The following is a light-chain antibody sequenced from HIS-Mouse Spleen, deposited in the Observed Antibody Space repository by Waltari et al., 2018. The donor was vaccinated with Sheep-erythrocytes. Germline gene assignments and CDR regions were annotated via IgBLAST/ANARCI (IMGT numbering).Light chain of an antibody. CDR1: SSNIGSNT. CDR3: AAWDDSLNGYV. V-gene: IGLV1-44*01. Sequence: QSVLTQPPSASGTPGQRVTVSCSGSSSNIGSNTVNWYQQLPRTAPKLLIYSNNQRPSGVAERFSGSKSGTSASLAISGFQSEDEADYYCAAWDDSLNGYVFGTGTKVTVL. J-gene: IGLJ1*01. CDR2: SNN.